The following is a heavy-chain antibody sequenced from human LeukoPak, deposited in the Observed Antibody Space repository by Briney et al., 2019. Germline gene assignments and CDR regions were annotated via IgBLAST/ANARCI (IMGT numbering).Heavy chain of an antibody. D-gene: IGHD2-21*01. CDR3: ARAGGESYYYKDV. V-gene: IGHV3-21*01. CDR2: ISSSSSYI. CDR1: GFTFSSYS. J-gene: IGHJ6*03. Sequence: GGSLRLSCAASGFTFSSYSMNWVRQAPGKGLEWVSSISSSSSYIYYADSVKGRFTISRDNAKNSLYLQMNSLRADDTAVYYCARAGGESYYYKDVWGKGTTVTVSS.